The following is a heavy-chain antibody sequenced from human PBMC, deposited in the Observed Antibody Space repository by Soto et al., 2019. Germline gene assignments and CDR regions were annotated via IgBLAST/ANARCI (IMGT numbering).Heavy chain of an antibody. Sequence: QVQLVQSGAEVKKPGASVKVSCKVSGYTLMELSIPWVRQAPGGGLEWMGGFDPEGGEIIYAQKLQGRVTMTEDTSTDTVYLELSSLRSEDTAVYYCTTIRDGTIFGLPTAHWGQGTLVTVSS. J-gene: IGHJ4*02. CDR3: TTIRDGTIFGLPTAH. V-gene: IGHV1-24*01. CDR1: GYTLMELS. D-gene: IGHD3-3*01. CDR2: FDPEGGEI.